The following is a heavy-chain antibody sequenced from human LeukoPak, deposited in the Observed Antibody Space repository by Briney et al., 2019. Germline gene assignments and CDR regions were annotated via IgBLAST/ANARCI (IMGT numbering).Heavy chain of an antibody. V-gene: IGHV3-30*14. CDR3: ARGKFDS. Sequence: PGGSLRLSCAASGFAFSNFAMHWVRQAPGKGLEWVAVVSYEGTIKYYSDSAKGRFTISRDNSNSLISLQMNNLTTEDTAVYYCARGKFDSWGQGTLVIVSP. CDR1: GFAFSNFA. CDR2: VSYEGTIK. J-gene: IGHJ5*01.